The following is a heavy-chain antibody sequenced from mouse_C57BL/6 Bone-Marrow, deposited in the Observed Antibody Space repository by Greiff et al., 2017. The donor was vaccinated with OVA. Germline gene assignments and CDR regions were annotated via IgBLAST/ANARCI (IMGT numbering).Heavy chain of an antibody. Sequence: VQLQQPGAELVKPGASVKLSCKASGYTFTSYWMHWVKQRPGRGLEWIGELLPGSGSTNYNEKFKGKATFTADTSSNTAYMQLSSLTTEDSAIYDCARSALYGSRPFAYWGQGTLVTVSA. J-gene: IGHJ3*01. CDR3: ARSALYGSRPFAY. D-gene: IGHD1-1*01. CDR1: GYTFTSYW. V-gene: IGHV1-9*01. CDR2: LLPGSGST.